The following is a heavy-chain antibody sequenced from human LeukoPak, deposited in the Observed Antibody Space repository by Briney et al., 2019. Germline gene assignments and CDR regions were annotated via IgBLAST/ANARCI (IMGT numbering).Heavy chain of an antibody. Sequence: GGSLRLSCAASGFTFSNAWMSWVRQAPGKGLEWVGRIKSKTDGGTTDYAAPVKGRFTISRDDSKNTLYLQMNSLRAEDTAVYYCAKEQNSKGYFDYCGQGTLVTVSS. CDR3: AKEQNSKGYFDY. CDR2: IKSKTDGGTT. CDR1: GFTFSNAW. V-gene: IGHV3-15*01. D-gene: IGHD4-23*01. J-gene: IGHJ4*02.